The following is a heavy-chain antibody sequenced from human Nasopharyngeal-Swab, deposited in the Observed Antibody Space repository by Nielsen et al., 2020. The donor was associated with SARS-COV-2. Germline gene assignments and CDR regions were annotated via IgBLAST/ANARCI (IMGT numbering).Heavy chain of an antibody. CDR2: IKSKTDGGTT. CDR3: TTEYYYDSSGPSAYFDY. V-gene: IGHV3-15*07. CDR1: GFTFSNAW. Sequence: GESLKISCAASGFTFSNAWMSWVRQAPGKGLEWVGRIKSKTDGGTTDYAAPVKGRFTISRDDSKNTLYLQMNSLKTEDTAVYYCTTEYYYDSSGPSAYFDYWGQGTLVTVSS. D-gene: IGHD3-22*01. J-gene: IGHJ4*02.